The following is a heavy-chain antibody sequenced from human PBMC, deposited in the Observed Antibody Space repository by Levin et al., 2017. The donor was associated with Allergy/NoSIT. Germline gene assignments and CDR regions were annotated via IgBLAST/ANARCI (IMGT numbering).Heavy chain of an antibody. D-gene: IGHD3-9*01. V-gene: IGHV4-30-2*01. CDR1: GGSISSGGYS. J-gene: IGHJ4*02. Sequence: ASQTLSLTCAVSGGSISSGGYSWSWIRQPPGKGLEWIGYIYHSGSTYYNPSLKSRVTISVDRSKNQFSLKLSSVTAADTAVYYCASSSLRYFDGFDYWGQGTLVTVSS. CDR2: IYHSGST. CDR3: ASSSLRYFDGFDY.